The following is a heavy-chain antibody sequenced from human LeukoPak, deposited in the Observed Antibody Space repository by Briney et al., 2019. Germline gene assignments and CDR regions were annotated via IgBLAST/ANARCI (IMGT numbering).Heavy chain of an antibody. CDR2: IWYDASNK. J-gene: IGHJ4*02. CDR3: ARNLRKYRSNSEYFDY. V-gene: IGHV3-33*01. D-gene: IGHD4-23*01. Sequence: PGGSLRLSCAASGFTFSSHGMHWVRQAPGKGLEGVAVIWYDASNKYYADSVKGRFTVSRDNSKNTLYLQMNSLRAEDTAMYYCARNLRKYRSNSEYFDYWGQGTVVTVSS. CDR1: GFTFSSHG.